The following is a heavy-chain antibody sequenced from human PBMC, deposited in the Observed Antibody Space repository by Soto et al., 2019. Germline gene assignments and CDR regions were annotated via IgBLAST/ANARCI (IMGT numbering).Heavy chain of an antibody. Sequence: QVKLVESGGGLVKPGGSLRLSCAASGFTFSDYYMSWIRQAPGKGLEWISYISNSGSVIHSADSVKGRFTISRDNAKSSLYLQMNSLRAEDTDVYYCVRTDFGDYGSYWGQGTLVTVSS. CDR3: VRTDFGDYGSY. V-gene: IGHV3-11*01. CDR1: GFTFSDYY. D-gene: IGHD4-17*01. J-gene: IGHJ4*02. CDR2: ISNSGSVI.